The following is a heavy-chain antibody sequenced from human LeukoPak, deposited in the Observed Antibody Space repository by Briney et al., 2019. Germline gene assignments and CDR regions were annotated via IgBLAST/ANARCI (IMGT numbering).Heavy chain of an antibody. D-gene: IGHD1-1*01. CDR3: ARYNWNDVVSALDS. CDR1: GYTFSGYY. Sequence: ASVKVSRKASGYTFSGYYIHWVRQAPGQGLEWMGWINPNNGATNYAQKFQGGVTMTRDTSITTFYMEVSSLTSDDTAVFYCARYNWNDVVSALDSWGQGTLVTVSS. V-gene: IGHV1-2*02. J-gene: IGHJ4*02. CDR2: INPNNGAT.